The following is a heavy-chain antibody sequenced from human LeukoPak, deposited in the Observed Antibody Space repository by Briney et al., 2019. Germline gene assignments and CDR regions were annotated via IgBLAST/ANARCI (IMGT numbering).Heavy chain of an antibody. V-gene: IGHV3-43D*03. CDR1: GFTFDDYA. CDR2: ITWDGITT. Sequence: GGSLRLSCAASGFTFDDYAMHWVRQAPGKGLEWVSLITWDGITTYYADPVKGRFTISRDNSKNSLYLQMNSLRTEDTALYYCAKDMGETAVFDYWGQGTLVTVSS. D-gene: IGHD3-16*01. CDR3: AKDMGETAVFDY. J-gene: IGHJ4*02.